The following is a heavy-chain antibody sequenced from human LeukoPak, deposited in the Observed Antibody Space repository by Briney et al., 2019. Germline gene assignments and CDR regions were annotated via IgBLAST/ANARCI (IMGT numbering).Heavy chain of an antibody. Sequence: PGGSLRLSCAASGFTFSSSWMNWVRQAPGKGLQWVGNINPEGSQTRFVDSVMGRFTMSKDNAKNSLYLQMNSLRAEDTAVFYCAAWTDRGYNFWGQGTVVTVSS. CDR3: AAWTDRGYNF. J-gene: IGHJ4*02. D-gene: IGHD5-24*01. V-gene: IGHV3-7*01. CDR2: INPEGSQT. CDR1: GFTFSSSW.